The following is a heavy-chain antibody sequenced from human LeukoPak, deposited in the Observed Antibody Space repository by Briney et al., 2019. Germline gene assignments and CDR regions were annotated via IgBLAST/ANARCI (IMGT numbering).Heavy chain of an antibody. V-gene: IGHV4-39*01. Sequence: PSETLSLTCTVSGGSISSSSAYWGWLRQPPGKGLEWFGSIYYSKNTYYNPSLKSRVTISADTSKNQFSLTLGSVSATDTAVYYCVSPRGFSYGYFDYWGQGTLVTVSS. CDR3: VSPRGFSYGYFDY. J-gene: IGHJ4*02. CDR1: GGSISSSSAY. CDR2: IYYSKNT. D-gene: IGHD5-18*01.